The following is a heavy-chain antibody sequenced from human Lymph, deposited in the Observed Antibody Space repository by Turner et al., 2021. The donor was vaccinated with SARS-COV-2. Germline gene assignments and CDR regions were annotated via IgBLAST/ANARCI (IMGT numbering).Heavy chain of an antibody. J-gene: IGHJ6*02. V-gene: IGHV3-53*02. D-gene: IGHD1-1*01. Sequence: EVQLVETGGGLIQPGGSLRRPCAAPGFTVSSNYMTLVRQAPGEGLEWVSLIYSGGSTFYADSVKGRFTLSRNNSKNALYLQINSLRAEDTAIYYCARDLQLYGMDVWGQGTTVTVSS. CDR1: GFTVSSNY. CDR3: ARDLQLYGMDV. CDR2: IYSGGST.